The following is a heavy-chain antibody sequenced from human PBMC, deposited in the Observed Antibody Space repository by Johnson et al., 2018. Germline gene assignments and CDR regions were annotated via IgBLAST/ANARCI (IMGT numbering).Heavy chain of an antibody. CDR1: GFTFSSYG. D-gene: IGHD5-18*01. Sequence: QVQLVQSGGGVVQPGRSLRLSCAASGFTFSSYGMHWVRQDPGKGLEWVAVIWYDGRNKYYADSVKGRFAISRDNSKNTLYLEMNSLRAEDTAVYYCARARSWGIQLYYYYYGMDVWGQGTTVTVSS. CDR2: IWYDGRNK. J-gene: IGHJ6*02. V-gene: IGHV3-33*01. CDR3: ARARSWGIQLYYYYYGMDV.